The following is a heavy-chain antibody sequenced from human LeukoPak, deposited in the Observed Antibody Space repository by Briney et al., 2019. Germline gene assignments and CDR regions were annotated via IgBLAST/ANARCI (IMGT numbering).Heavy chain of an antibody. CDR3: ARRYCSGGSCYYSNYYGMDV. D-gene: IGHD2-15*01. V-gene: IGHV1-69*13. CDR2: IIPIFGTA. Sequence: SVKVSCKASGGTFSSYAINWVRQAPGQRLEWMGGIIPIFGTANYAQKFQGRVTITADESTSTAYMELSSLRSEDTAVYYCARRYCSGGSCYYSNYYGMDVWGQGTTVTVSS. CDR1: GGTFSSYA. J-gene: IGHJ6*02.